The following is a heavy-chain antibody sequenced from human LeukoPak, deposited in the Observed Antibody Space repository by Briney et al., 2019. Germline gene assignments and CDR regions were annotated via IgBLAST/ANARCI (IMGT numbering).Heavy chain of an antibody. J-gene: IGHJ4*02. CDR1: GFIFSKDA. CDR3: TRDREGTDY. V-gene: IGHV3-33*01. Sequence: GGSLRLSCAASGFIFSKDAMHWVRQAPGKGLEWVAFIWFDGSNKHYADSVKGRFTISRDNSEDTLYLQMNSLRAEDTAVYYCTRDREGTDYWGQGTLVTVSS. CDR2: IWFDGSNK. D-gene: IGHD1-26*01.